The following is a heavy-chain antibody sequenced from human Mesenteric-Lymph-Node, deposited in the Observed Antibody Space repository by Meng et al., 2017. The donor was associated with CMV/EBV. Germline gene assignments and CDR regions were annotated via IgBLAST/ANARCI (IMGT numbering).Heavy chain of an antibody. Sequence: KVSCKAYGYTFTSYYMHWVRQAPGQGLEWMGIINPSGGSTSYAQKFQGRVTMTRDTSTSTVYMELSSLRSKDTAVYYCARVYSSSVDYWGQGTLVTVSS. CDR3: ARVYSSSVDY. D-gene: IGHD6-6*01. V-gene: IGHV1-46*01. J-gene: IGHJ4*02. CDR2: INPSGGST. CDR1: GYTFTSYY.